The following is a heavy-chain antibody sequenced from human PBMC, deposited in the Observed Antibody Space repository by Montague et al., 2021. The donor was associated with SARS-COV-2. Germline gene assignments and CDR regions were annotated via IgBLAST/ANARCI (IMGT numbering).Heavy chain of an antibody. CDR1: GGSFSGYY. CDR2: INHSGST. J-gene: IGHJ6*02. CDR3: ARVRYYGSGTSLGMDV. V-gene: IGHV4-34*01. D-gene: IGHD3-10*01. Sequence: SETLSLTCAVYGGSFSGYYWSWIRQPPGKGLEWIGEINHSGSTNYNPSLKSRVTISVDTSKNQSSLKLSSVTAADTAVYYRARVRYYGSGTSLGMDVWAKGPRSPSP.